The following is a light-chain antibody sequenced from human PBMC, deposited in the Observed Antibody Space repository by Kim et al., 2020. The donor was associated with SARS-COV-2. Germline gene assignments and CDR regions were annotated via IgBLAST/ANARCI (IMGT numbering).Light chain of an antibody. V-gene: IGLV3-1*01. CDR2: HDS. CDR3: QAWDSSTVV. J-gene: IGLJ3*02. CDR1: KFGDKY. Sequence: SVSPGQTASITCSGDKFGDKYAYLYQQKPCQSHVLVIYHDSKRPSGIPELFSGSNSGNTATLTISGTQAMDEADYYCQAWDSSTVVFGGGTQLTVL.